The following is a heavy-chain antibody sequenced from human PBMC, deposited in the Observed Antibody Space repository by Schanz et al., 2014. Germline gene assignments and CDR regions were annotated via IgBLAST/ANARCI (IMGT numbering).Heavy chain of an antibody. CDR1: GFRVITNY. J-gene: IGHJ4*02. D-gene: IGHD3-3*01. CDR2: MFPGGNT. CDR3: ARPIYDLWSGSFDY. V-gene: IGHV3-66*02. Sequence: DVQLVESEGGLVQPGGSLRLSCAASGFRVITNYMTWVRQAPGKGLEWVSIMFPGGNTYYADSVKGRFTISRDNSKNTLHLQMNSLRVEDTAVYYCARPIYDLWSGSFDYWGQGTLVTVSS.